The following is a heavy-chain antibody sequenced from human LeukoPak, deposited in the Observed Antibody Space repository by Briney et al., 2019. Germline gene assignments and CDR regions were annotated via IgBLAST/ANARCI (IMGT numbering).Heavy chain of an antibody. CDR3: AREGLGMETYYYDSSGYCFDY. CDR1: GFTFSSYA. CDR2: ISSNGGST. J-gene: IGHJ4*02. V-gene: IGHV3-64*01. D-gene: IGHD3-22*01. Sequence: GGSLRLSCEASGFTFSSYAMSWVRQAPGKGLEYVSAISSNGGSTYYANSVKGRFTISRDNSKNTLYLQMGSLRAEDMAVYYCAREGLGMETYYYDSSGYCFDYWGQGTLVTVSS.